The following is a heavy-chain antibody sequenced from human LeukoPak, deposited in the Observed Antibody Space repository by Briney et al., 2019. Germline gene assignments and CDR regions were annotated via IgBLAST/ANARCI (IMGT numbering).Heavy chain of an antibody. CDR1: GYSFIGYY. CDR2: ISPKNGGT. D-gene: IGHD1-1*01. Sequence: ASVKVSCTASGYSFIGYYIHWVRQIPGHGLEWMGWISPKNGGTNFAQRFQGRVTLTRDTSIDTAYMELGSLRSDDTAVYFCARGPILDPRLNWFDPWGQGTLVSVSS. CDR3: ARGPILDPRLNWFDP. J-gene: IGHJ5*02. V-gene: IGHV1-2*02.